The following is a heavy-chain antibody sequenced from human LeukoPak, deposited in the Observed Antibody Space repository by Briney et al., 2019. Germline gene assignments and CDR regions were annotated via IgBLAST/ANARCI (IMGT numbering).Heavy chain of an antibody. CDR2: IKQDGREK. Sequence: GGSLRLSCAGSGFTFSSYWMSWVRQAPGKGPEWVANIKQDGREKHYVDSVKGRFTISRDNAKSSLYLQMNSLRAEDTAIYYCTRDEAAATNWGQGTLVTVSS. J-gene: IGHJ4*02. CDR3: TRDEAAATN. CDR1: GFTFSSYW. D-gene: IGHD6-13*01. V-gene: IGHV3-7*01.